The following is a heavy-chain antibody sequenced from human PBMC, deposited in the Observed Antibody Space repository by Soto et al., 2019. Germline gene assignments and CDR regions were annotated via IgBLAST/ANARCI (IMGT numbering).Heavy chain of an antibody. D-gene: IGHD6-19*01. CDR1: GGSISSSNW. CDR2: IYHSGST. CDR3: AREGTAVAATEGFDY. J-gene: IGHJ4*02. V-gene: IGHV4-4*02. Sequence: SETLSLTCAVSGGSISSSNWWSWVRQPQGKGLEWIGEIYHSGSTNYNPSLRSRATISVDKSKNQFSLKLTSVTAADTAVYYCAREGTAVAATEGFDYWGQGTLVTVSS.